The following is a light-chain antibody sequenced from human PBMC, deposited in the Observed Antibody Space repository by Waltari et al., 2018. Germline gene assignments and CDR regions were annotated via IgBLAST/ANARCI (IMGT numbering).Light chain of an antibody. CDR1: NIGSKS. CDR3: LVWHSTTDHHGV. Sequence: SYVVTQSPSVSVAPGETARITCGGDNIGSKSVHWYQQRPGQAPVLVISYDSDRPSGIPERFPGSKSGNTATLTISWVEADDEADYYCLVWHSTTDHHGVFGGGTKLTVL. V-gene: IGLV3-21*04. CDR2: YDS. J-gene: IGLJ2*01.